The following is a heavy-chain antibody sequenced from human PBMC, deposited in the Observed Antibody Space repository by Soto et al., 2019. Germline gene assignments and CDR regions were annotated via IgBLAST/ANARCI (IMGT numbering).Heavy chain of an antibody. CDR1: GGSISSGGYY. D-gene: IGHD3-16*01. CDR3: ARDRYLYGWGRLGGGTYGMDV. CDR2: IYYSGST. J-gene: IGHJ6*02. V-gene: IGHV4-31*03. Sequence: TLSLTCTVSGGSISSGGYYWSWIRQHPGKGLEWIGYIYYSGSTYYNPSLKSRVTISVDTSKNQFSLKLSSVTAADTAVYYCARDRYLYGWGRLGGGTYGMDVWGQGTTVTVSS.